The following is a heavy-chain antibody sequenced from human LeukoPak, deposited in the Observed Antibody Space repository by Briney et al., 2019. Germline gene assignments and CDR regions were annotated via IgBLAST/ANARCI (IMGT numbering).Heavy chain of an antibody. D-gene: IGHD3-10*01. V-gene: IGHV3-23*01. CDR1: GLTFSSYA. Sequence: GGSLRLSCAASGLTFSSYAMSWVRQAPGKGLEWVSAISGSGDNTFYAGSVRGRFTISRDNSKNTLYLQMDSLRAEDTAIYYCTKDFRGSGYFFDYWGQGTPVTVSS. J-gene: IGHJ4*02. CDR2: ISGSGDNT. CDR3: TKDFRGSGYFFDY.